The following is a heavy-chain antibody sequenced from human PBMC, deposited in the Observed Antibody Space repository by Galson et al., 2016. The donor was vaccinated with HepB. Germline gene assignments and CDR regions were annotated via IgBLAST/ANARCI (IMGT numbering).Heavy chain of an antibody. Sequence: EPLSLTCNISGGSISSYFWSWIRQPPGKGLEWIGYVYKTGSTNYSPSLKSRVTVSVDTSKNQFSLKLRSVTAADTAVYYCARGVTGTPYFDFWGQGALVTVSS. CDR2: VYKTGST. V-gene: IGHV4-59*01. CDR3: ARGVTGTPYFDF. CDR1: GGSISSYF. D-gene: IGHD2-21*02. J-gene: IGHJ4*02.